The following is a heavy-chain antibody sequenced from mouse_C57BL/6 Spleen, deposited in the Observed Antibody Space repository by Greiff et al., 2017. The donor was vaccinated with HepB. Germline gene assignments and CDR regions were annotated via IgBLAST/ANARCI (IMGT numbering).Heavy chain of an antibody. CDR3: ARRGSSYVLFAY. D-gene: IGHD1-1*01. CDR1: GYAFTNYL. Sequence: QVQLKESGAELVRPGTSVKVSCKASGYAFTNYLIEWVKQRPGQGLEWIGVINPGSGGTNYNEKFKGKATLTADKSSSTAYMQLSSLTSEDSAVYFCARRGSSYVLFAYWGQGTLVTVSA. V-gene: IGHV1-54*01. CDR2: INPGSGGT. J-gene: IGHJ3*01.